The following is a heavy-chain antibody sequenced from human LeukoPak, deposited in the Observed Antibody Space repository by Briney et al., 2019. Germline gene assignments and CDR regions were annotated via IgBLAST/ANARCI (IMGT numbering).Heavy chain of an antibody. CDR2: INSDGSGT. J-gene: IGHJ3*02. CDR3: ARDRLTNDAFDI. D-gene: IGHD2-8*01. V-gene: IGHV3-74*01. Sequence: PGGSLRLSCAASGVTFNSYWMHWVRQAPGKGLVWVSRINSDGSGTSDADFVKGRFTISRDNSKNTLYLQMNSLRAEDTAMYYCARDRLTNDAFDIWGQGTMVTVSS. CDR1: GVTFNSYW.